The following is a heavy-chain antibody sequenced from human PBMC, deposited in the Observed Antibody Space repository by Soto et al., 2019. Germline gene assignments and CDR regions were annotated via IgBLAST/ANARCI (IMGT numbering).Heavy chain of an antibody. CDR3: ARDLEQQLVFDY. Sequence: ASVNVSCKASGCTFSSYAISWVRQAPGQGLERMGGIIPIFGTANYAQKFQGRVTITADECTSTAYMELSSLRSEDTAVYSCARDLEQQLVFDYWGQGTLVTVSS. CDR2: IIPIFGTA. J-gene: IGHJ4*02. CDR1: GCTFSSYA. V-gene: IGHV1-69*13. D-gene: IGHD6-13*01.